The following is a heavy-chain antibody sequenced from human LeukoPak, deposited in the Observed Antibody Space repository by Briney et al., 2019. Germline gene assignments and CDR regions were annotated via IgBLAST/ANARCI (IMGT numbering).Heavy chain of an antibody. CDR1: GGSFSGYY. CDR3: ARAHGYSYGLGYYYYYGMDV. Sequence: LETLSLTCAVYGGSFSGYYWSWIRQPPGKGLEWIGEINHSGSTNFNPSLKSRVTISVDTSKNQFSLKLSSVTAADTAVYYCARAHGYSYGLGYYYYYGMDVWGQGTTVTVSS. CDR2: INHSGST. V-gene: IGHV4-34*01. J-gene: IGHJ6*02. D-gene: IGHD5-18*01.